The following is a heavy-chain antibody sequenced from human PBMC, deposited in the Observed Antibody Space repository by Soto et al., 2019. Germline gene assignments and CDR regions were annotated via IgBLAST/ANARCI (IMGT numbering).Heavy chain of an antibody. D-gene: IGHD1-7*01. Sequence: PSQTLSLTCAISGDSVSSNSAAWNWIRLSPSRGLEWLARTYYRSMWYNDYAVSVRSRITVNPDTSKNQFSLQLTSVTSEDMAVYYCAGTTSHQWYYMDVWGKGTTVTVSS. CDR3: AGTTSHQWYYMDV. J-gene: IGHJ6*03. V-gene: IGHV6-1*01. CDR2: TYYRSMWYN. CDR1: GDSVSSNSAA.